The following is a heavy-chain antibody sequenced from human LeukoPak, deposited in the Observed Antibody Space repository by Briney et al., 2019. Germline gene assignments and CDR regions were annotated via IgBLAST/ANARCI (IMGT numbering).Heavy chain of an antibody. J-gene: IGHJ4*02. V-gene: IGHV3-23*01. Sequence: GGSLRLSCAASGFTVSSNYMSWVRQAPGKGLEWVSAIIGSGGSTYYADSVKGRFTISRDNSKNTLYLQMNSLRAEDTAVYYCASGIAVAGGSSDHWGQGTLVTVSS. D-gene: IGHD6-19*01. CDR2: IIGSGGST. CDR1: GFTVSSNY. CDR3: ASGIAVAGGSSDH.